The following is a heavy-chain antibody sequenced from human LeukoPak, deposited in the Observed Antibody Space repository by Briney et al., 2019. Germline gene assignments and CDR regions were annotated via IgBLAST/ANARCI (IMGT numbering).Heavy chain of an antibody. CDR2: IKSRSDAGTT. J-gene: IGHJ4*02. CDR3: TSDLGITMIRGVFVF. D-gene: IGHD3-10*01. CDR1: GFTFSNAW. V-gene: IGHV3-15*01. Sequence: GGSLRLSCAASGFTFSNAWMTWVRQAPGKGLEWVGRIKSRSDAGTTDYAAPVKGRFTISRDDSKNTLYLQMNSLKTEDTAVYYCTSDLGITMIRGVFVFWGQGTLVTVSS.